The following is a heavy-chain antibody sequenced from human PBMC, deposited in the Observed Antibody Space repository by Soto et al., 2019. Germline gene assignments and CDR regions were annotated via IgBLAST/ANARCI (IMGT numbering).Heavy chain of an antibody. Sequence: GGSLRLSCAASGFTVSNSYMSWVRQAPGKGLEWVSAIYSGGSTYYANSVKGRFTISRDNSRNTLYLQMNSLRAEDTAVYFCARCDGSATYCFFFAYWGQGTPVTVSS. D-gene: IGHD3-10*01. J-gene: IGHJ4*02. CDR3: ARCDGSATYCFFFAY. CDR1: GFTVSNSY. V-gene: IGHV3-66*01. CDR2: IYSGGST.